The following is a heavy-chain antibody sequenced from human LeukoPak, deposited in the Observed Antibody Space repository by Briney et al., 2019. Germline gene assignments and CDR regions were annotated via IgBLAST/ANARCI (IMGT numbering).Heavy chain of an antibody. CDR2: FDPADGEA. Sequence: SVKVSCKVSGYTFTELSMHWVRQAPGKGLGWMGGFDPADGEAIYAQKFQGRVTMTEDTSTDTAYMELSSLRSEDTAVYYCATEMVGATYFDYWGQGTLVTVSS. V-gene: IGHV1-24*01. J-gene: IGHJ4*02. D-gene: IGHD1-26*01. CDR1: GYTFTELS. CDR3: ATEMVGATYFDY.